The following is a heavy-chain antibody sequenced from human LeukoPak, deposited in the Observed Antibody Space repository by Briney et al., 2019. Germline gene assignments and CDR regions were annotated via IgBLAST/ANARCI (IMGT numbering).Heavy chain of an antibody. V-gene: IGHV4-59*12. CDR2: IYYSGST. CDR3: ARWGAYNYYGSGSQDAYFDY. D-gene: IGHD3-10*01. Sequence: SETLSLTCTVSGGSISSYYWSWIRQPPGKGLEWIGYIYYSGSTNYNPSLKSRVTISVDTSKNQFSLKLSSVTAADTAVYYCARWGAYNYYGSGSQDAYFDYWGQGTLVTVSS. CDR1: GGSISSYY. J-gene: IGHJ4*02.